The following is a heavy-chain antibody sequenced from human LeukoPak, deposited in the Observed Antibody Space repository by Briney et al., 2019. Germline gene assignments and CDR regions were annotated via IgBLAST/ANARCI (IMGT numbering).Heavy chain of an antibody. V-gene: IGHV3-23*01. CDR1: GFTVSSYA. D-gene: IGHD3-16*02. CDR3: AKEGETNDYVWGSYRYTMQYFDY. CDR2: ISGSGGST. J-gene: IGHJ4*02. Sequence: GGSLRLSCAASGFTVSSYAMSWVRQAPGKGLEWVSAISGSGGSTYYADSVKGRFTISRDNSKNTLYLQMNSLRAEDTAVYYCAKEGETNDYVWGSYRYTMQYFDYWGQGTLVTVSS.